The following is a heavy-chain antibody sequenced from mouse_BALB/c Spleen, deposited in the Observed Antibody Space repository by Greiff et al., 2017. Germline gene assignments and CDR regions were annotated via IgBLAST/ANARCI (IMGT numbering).Heavy chain of an antibody. Sequence: EVKLMESGGGLVKPGGSLKLSCAASGFTFSDYYMYWVRQTPEKRLEWVATISDGGSYTYYPDSVKGRFTISRDNAKNNLYLQMSSLKSEDTAMYYCARDDYYGSRGAMDYWGQGTSVTVSS. CDR3: ARDDYYGSRGAMDY. J-gene: IGHJ4*01. CDR2: ISDGGSYT. D-gene: IGHD1-1*01. V-gene: IGHV5-4*02. CDR1: GFTFSDYY.